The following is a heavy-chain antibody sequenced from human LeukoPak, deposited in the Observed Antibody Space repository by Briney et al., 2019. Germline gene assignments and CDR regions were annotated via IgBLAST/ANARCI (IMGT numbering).Heavy chain of an antibody. D-gene: IGHD1-26*01. CDR3: ARGGSGCFDI. CDR2: ISIESDGTKT. CDR1: GFAFSNYW. Sequence: TGRSLRLSCAASGFAFSNYWMHWVRQAPGKGLVWVSRISIESDGTKTSYADSVEGRFTISRDNAKNAVSLQMNSLRDEDTAIYYCARGGSGCFDIWGQGTMVTVSS. J-gene: IGHJ3*02. V-gene: IGHV3-74*01.